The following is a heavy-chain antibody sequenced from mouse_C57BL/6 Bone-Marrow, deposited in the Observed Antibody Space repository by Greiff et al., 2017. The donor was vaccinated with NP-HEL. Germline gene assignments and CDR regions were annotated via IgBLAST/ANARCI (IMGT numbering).Heavy chain of an antibody. CDR3: ARDDYGSSYGFAY. J-gene: IGHJ3*01. CDR2: SRNKANDYTT. V-gene: IGHV7-1*01. D-gene: IGHD1-1*01. CDR1: GFTFSDFY. Sequence: EVQRVESGGGLVQSGRSLRLSCATSGFTFSDFYMEWVRQAPGKGLEWIAASRNKANDYTTEYSASVKGRFIVSRDTSQSILYLQMNALRAEDTAIYYCARDDYGSSYGFAYWGQGTLVTVSA.